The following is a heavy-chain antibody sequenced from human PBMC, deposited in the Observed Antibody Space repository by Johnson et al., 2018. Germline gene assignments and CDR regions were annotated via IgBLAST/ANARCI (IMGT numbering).Heavy chain of an antibody. CDR1: GFTFSSYA. J-gene: IGHJ3*02. CDR2: IRGSGGST. CDR3: AKDLKALKYYYDSSGSSDAFDI. V-gene: IGHV3-23*04. D-gene: IGHD3-22*01. Sequence: VELVESGGGLVQPGGSLRLSCAASGFTFSSYAMSWVRQAPGKGLEWVSAIRGSGGSTYYADSVKGRFTISTDTSKNTLYLQMNSLRAEDTAVYYFAKDLKALKYYYDSSGSSDAFDIWGQGTMVTVSS.